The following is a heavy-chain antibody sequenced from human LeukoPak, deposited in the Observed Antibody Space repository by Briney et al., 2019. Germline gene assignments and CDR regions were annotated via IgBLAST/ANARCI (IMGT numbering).Heavy chain of an antibody. Sequence: GGSLRLSCAASRFTFSRYGMHWVRQAPGKGLEWVAFIQYDGNSKYYADSVKGRFTISRDNSKNTLYLQMNSLRAEDAAVYYCARAPVTSCRGAYCYPFDYWGQGTLVTVSS. CDR2: IQYDGNSK. V-gene: IGHV3-30*02. J-gene: IGHJ4*02. CDR3: ARAPVTSCRGAYCYPFDY. CDR1: RFTFSRYG. D-gene: IGHD2-21*01.